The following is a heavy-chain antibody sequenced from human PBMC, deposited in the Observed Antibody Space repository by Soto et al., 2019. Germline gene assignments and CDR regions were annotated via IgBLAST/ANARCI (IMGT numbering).Heavy chain of an antibody. CDR3: TRSITRYSYADT. D-gene: IGHD3-16*01. Sequence: EVQLVESGGGLVQPGGSLRLSCAASGFTFTNYWMHWLRLAQGKGLVWVSRIDSDGSSTVYVDSVKGRFTISRDNAKNTLYLQMNSLRAEDTALYYCTRSITRYSYADTWGQGTLVIVSS. CDR2: IDSDGSST. V-gene: IGHV3-74*01. CDR1: GFTFTNYW. J-gene: IGHJ5*02.